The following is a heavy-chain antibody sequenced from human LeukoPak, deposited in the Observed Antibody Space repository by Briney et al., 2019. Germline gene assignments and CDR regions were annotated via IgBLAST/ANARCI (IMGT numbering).Heavy chain of an antibody. CDR2: IYHSGST. CDR1: GGSISSGGYS. CDR3: ARDAYYYDSSGYPYYGMDV. Sequence: PSQTLSLTCAVSGGSISSGGYSWSWIRQPPGKGLEWIGYIYHSGSTYYNPSLKSRVTISVDRSKNQFSLKLSSVTAADTAVYYCARDAYYYDSSGYPYYGMDVWGQGTTVTVSS. J-gene: IGHJ6*02. D-gene: IGHD3-22*01. V-gene: IGHV4-30-2*01.